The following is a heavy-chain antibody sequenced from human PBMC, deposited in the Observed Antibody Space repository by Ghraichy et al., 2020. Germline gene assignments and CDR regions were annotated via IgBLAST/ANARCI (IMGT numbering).Heavy chain of an antibody. CDR1: GFTFSSYA. J-gene: IGHJ6*03. CDR2: ISGSGGST. D-gene: IGHD2-15*01. V-gene: IGHV3-23*01. CDR3: AKGKGSGGSFYYYYYMDV. Sequence: LSLTCVASGFTFSSYAMSWVRQAPGKGLEWVSAISGSGGSTYYADSVKGRFTISRDNSKNTLYLQMNSLRAEDTAVYYCAKGKGSGGSFYYYYYMDVWGKGTTVTVSS.